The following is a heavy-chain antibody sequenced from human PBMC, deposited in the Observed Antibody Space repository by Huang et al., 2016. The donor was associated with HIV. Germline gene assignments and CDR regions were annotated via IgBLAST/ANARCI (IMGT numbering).Heavy chain of an antibody. CDR3: ARQDTSGWYADPYYFDY. V-gene: IGHV4-39*01. D-gene: IGHD6-19*01. CDR2: IYYSGVT. CDR1: GGSISTSGYY. J-gene: IGHJ4*02. Sequence: QLQLQESGPGLVKPSETLSLTCTVSGGSISTSGYYWGWIRQPPGKGLEWIGRIYYSGVTSYNPSLKSRVTIAVDTSKSQFSLKLSSVTAADTAVYYCARQDTSGWYADPYYFDYWGQGTLVTVSS.